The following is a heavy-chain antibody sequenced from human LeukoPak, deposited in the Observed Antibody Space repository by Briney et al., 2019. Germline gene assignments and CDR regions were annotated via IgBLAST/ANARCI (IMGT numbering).Heavy chain of an antibody. J-gene: IGHJ4*02. V-gene: IGHV3-74*01. Sequence: GGSLRLSCDASGFIFSNSWMHWVRQSPGKGLVWVSRIKTDGSEASYADFVGGRFTVSRDNAKNTLYLQMNSLRDDDTAVYFCARDVGPYGGSPAGDWGQGTLLVVSS. CDR1: GFIFSNSW. CDR2: IKTDGSEA. D-gene: IGHD4-23*01. CDR3: ARDVGPYGGSPAGD.